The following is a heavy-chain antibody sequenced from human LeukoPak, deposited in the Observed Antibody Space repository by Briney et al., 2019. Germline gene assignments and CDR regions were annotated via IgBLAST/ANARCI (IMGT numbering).Heavy chain of an antibody. CDR3: ARVGFIVVDPDYFDY. Sequence: GGSLRLSCAASGFTFSSYWMSWVRQAPGKGLEWVANIKQDGSEKYYVDSAKGRFTISRDNAKNSLYLQMNSLRAEDTAVYYCARVGFIVVDPDYFDYWGQGTLVTVSS. V-gene: IGHV3-7*01. J-gene: IGHJ4*02. CDR1: GFTFSSYW. D-gene: IGHD1-26*01. CDR2: IKQDGSEK.